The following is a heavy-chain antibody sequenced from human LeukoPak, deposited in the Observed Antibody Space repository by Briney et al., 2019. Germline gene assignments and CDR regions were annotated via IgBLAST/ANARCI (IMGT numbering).Heavy chain of an antibody. V-gene: IGHV3-21*01. CDR2: ISSSSSYI. D-gene: IGHD3-16*01. CDR3: ARLRSFGYYYGMDV. J-gene: IGHJ6*02. Sequence: PGGSLRLSCAASGFTFSSYSMNWVRQAPGKGLEWVSSISSSSSYIYYADSVKGRFTISRDNAKNSLYLQMNSLRAEDTAVYYCARLRSFGYYYGMDVWGQGTTVTVSS. CDR1: GFTFSSYS.